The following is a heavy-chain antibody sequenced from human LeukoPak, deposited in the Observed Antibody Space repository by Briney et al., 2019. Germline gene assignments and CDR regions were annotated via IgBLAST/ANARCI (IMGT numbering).Heavy chain of an antibody. CDR2: INPNSGGT. V-gene: IGHV1-2*02. D-gene: IGHD3-22*01. J-gene: IGHJ4*02. CDR3: AKGPHGAGYYDSSGYWENYFDY. Sequence: ASVKVSCKASGYTFTGYYMHWVRQAPGQGLEWMGWINPNSGGTNYAQKFQGRVTMTRDTSISTAYMELSRLRSDGTAVYYCAKGPHGAGYYDSSGYWENYFDYWGQGTLVTVSS. CDR1: GYTFTGYY.